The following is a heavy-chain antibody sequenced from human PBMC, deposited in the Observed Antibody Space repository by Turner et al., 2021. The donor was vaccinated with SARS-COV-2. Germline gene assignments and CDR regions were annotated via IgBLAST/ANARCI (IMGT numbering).Heavy chain of an antibody. Sequence: GRSLRLSCAASGFTFSSYGMHWVRQAPGKGLEWVAVISYDGSNKYYADSVKGRFTISRDNSKNTLYLQMNSLRAEDTAVYYCARDHWGNVVVVTANHYYYGMDVWGQGTTVTVSS. CDR2: ISYDGSNK. CDR3: ARDHWGNVVVVTANHYYYGMDV. J-gene: IGHJ6*02. CDR1: GFTFSSYG. D-gene: IGHD2-21*02. V-gene: IGHV3-30*03.